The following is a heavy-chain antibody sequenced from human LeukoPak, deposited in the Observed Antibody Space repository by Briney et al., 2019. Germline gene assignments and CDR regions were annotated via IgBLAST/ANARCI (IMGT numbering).Heavy chain of an antibody. V-gene: IGHV4-61*02. Sequence: SETLSLTCTVSGGSISSGSYYWSWIRQPAGKGLEWIGRIYTSGSTNYNPSLKSRVTISVDTSKNQFSLRLSSVTAADTAVYYCARQGSYLGDYWGQGILVTVSS. CDR1: GGSISSGSYY. CDR3: ARQGSYLGDY. D-gene: IGHD3-10*01. J-gene: IGHJ4*02. CDR2: IYTSGST.